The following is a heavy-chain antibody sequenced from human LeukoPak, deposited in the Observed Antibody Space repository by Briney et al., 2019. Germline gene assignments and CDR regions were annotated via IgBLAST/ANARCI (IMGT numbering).Heavy chain of an antibody. D-gene: IGHD4-17*01. CDR3: ARCTKGDYGDYECWFDP. CDR1: GYIFTSYY. V-gene: IGHV1-46*01. Sequence: ASVKVFCKASGYIFTSYYIHWVRQAPGQGLEWMGIINPSGGSTGYAQKFQGRVTMTRNTSISTAYMELSSLRSEDTAVYYCARCTKGDYGDYECWFDPWGQGTLVTVSS. CDR2: INPSGGST. J-gene: IGHJ5*02.